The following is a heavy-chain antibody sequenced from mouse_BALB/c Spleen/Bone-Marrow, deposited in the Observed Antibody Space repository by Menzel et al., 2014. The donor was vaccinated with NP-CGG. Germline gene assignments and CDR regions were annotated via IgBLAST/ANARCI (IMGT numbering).Heavy chain of an antibody. J-gene: IGHJ4*01. Sequence: EVQLQESGPDLVKPSQSLSLTCTVTGYSITSGYSWHWIRQFPGNKLEWMGYIQHSGSTSYNPSLKSRISITRDTSKNQFFVQLNSVTPEDTATYYCSRHLTGYAMDYWGQGTSVTVSS. V-gene: IGHV3-1*02. CDR3: SRHLTGYAMDY. CDR2: IQHSGST. D-gene: IGHD4-1*01. CDR1: GYSITSGYS.